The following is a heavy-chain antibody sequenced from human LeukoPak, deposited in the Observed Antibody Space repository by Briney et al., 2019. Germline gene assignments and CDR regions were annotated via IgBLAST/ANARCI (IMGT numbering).Heavy chain of an antibody. Sequence: SETLSLTCSVSGGPLSRYYWRWIPQPPGKGREGVGYIYYSVSTNYNPSLKSRVTISVDTSTHQFSLKLSCVTAADTAVYYCARVHSYGLYYYYGMDVWGQGTTVTVSS. CDR1: GGPLSRYY. V-gene: IGHV4-59*01. J-gene: IGHJ6*02. D-gene: IGHD5-18*01. CDR2: IYYSVST. CDR3: ARVHSYGLYYYYGMDV.